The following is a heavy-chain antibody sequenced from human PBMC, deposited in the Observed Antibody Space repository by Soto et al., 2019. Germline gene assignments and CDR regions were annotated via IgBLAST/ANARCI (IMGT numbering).Heavy chain of an antibody. Sequence: PGGSLRLSCAASGFTFSSYSMNWVRQAPGKGLEWVSYISSSSSTIYYADSVKGRFTISRDNAKNSLYLQMNSLRDEDTAVYYCARDLVRRVRGFIGRYYYYGMDVWAQGTTVPVS. CDR2: ISSSSSTI. CDR1: GFTFSSYS. CDR3: ARDLVRRVRGFIGRYYYYGMDV. J-gene: IGHJ6*02. D-gene: IGHD3-10*01. V-gene: IGHV3-48*02.